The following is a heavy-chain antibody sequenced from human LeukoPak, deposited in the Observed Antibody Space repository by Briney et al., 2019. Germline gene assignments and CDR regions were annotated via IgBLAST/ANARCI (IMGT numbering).Heavy chain of an antibody. D-gene: IGHD4-23*01. V-gene: IGHV3-30*04. J-gene: IGHJ4*02. CDR2: ISSDGGNK. Sequence: GGSLRLSCAASGFTFSSYAMHWVPQAPGKGLEWVTVISSDGGNKYYADSVKGRFTISRDNSMNTLFLQMNSLGPEDTAVYYCARVLGQLPPQWGQGTLVTVSS. CDR1: GFTFSSYA. CDR3: ARVLGQLPPQ.